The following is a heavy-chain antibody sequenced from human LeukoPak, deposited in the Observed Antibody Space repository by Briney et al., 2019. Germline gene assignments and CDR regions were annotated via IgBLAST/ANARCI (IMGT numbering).Heavy chain of an antibody. J-gene: IGHJ4*02. CDR1: GYSISSGYY. D-gene: IGHD3-3*01. V-gene: IGHV4-38-2*01. CDR2: IYHSGST. Sequence: PSETLSLTCAVSGYSISSGYYWGWIRQPPGKGLEWIGSIYHSGSTHYNPSLKSRVTISVDTSKNLFSLKLSSVTAADTAVYYCARPGVGYWGQGTLVTVSS. CDR3: ARPGVGY.